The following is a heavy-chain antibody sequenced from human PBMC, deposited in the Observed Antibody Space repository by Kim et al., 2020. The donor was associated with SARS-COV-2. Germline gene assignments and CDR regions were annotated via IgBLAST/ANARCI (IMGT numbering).Heavy chain of an antibody. D-gene: IGHD3-3*01. CDR1: GFTFSSYG. V-gene: IGHV3-33*01. J-gene: IGHJ4*02. Sequence: GGSLRLSCAASGFTFSSYGMHWVRQAPGKGLEWVAVIWYDGSNKYYADSVKGRFTISRDNSKNTLYLQMNSLRAEDTAVYYCARGAAPYYDFWSGYYTGVNYYFDYWGQGTLVTVSS. CDR3: ARGAAPYYDFWSGYYTGVNYYFDY. CDR2: IWYDGSNK.